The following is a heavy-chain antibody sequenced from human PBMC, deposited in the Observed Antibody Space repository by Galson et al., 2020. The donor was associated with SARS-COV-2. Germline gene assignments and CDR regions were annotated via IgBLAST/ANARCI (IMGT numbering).Heavy chain of an antibody. CDR3: ARDLSPDYGSGSYPPLLGMDV. Sequence: GESLKISCKASGYTFTGYHMHWVRQAPGQGLEWMGWINPNSGDTHYAQKFQGWVTMTRDTSITTAYMELSRLSPDDTAVYYCARDLSPDYGSGSYPPLLGMDVWGQGTTVTVSS. D-gene: IGHD3-10*01. CDR2: INPNSGDT. CDR1: GYTFTGYH. J-gene: IGHJ6*02. V-gene: IGHV1-2*04.